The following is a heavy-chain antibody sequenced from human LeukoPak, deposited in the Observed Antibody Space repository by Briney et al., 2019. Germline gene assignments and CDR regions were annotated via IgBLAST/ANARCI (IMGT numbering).Heavy chain of an antibody. CDR3: VRLLGYCSSTSCLYGMDV. CDR2: IYPADSDT. Sequence: PGESLKISCKGSGYSFTNYWIGWVRQMPGKGLEWMGIIYPADSDTRYSPSFQGQVTISVDKSISTAYLQWSSLKASDTAMYYCVRLLGYCSSTSCLYGMDVWGKGTTVTVSS. V-gene: IGHV5-51*01. D-gene: IGHD2-2*01. CDR1: GYSFTNYW. J-gene: IGHJ6*04.